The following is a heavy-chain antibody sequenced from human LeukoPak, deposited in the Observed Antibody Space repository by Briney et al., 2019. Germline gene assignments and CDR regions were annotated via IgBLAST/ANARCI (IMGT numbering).Heavy chain of an antibody. D-gene: IGHD3-10*01. Sequence: GESLKISCKGSGYSFTSYWISWVRQMPGKGLEWMGRIDPSDSYTNYSPSFQGHVTISADKSISTAYLQWSSLKASDTAMYYCATLTYGSGSYIYFQHWGQGTLVTVSS. J-gene: IGHJ1*01. CDR2: IDPSDSYT. CDR3: ATLTYGSGSYIYFQH. CDR1: GYSFTSYW. V-gene: IGHV5-10-1*01.